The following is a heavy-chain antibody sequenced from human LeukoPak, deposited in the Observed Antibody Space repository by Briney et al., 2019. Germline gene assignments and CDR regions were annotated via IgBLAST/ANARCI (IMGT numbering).Heavy chain of an antibody. CDR3: ARPGYSSSWYYFDY. CDR1: GGSISSYY. D-gene: IGHD6-13*01. Sequence: PSETLSLTCTVSGGSISSYYWSWIRQPPGKGLEWIGYIYYSGSTNYNPSLKSRVTISVDTSKNQFSLKLSSVTATDTAVYYCARPGYSSSWYYFDYWGQGTLVTVSS. CDR2: IYYSGST. J-gene: IGHJ4*02. V-gene: IGHV4-59*01.